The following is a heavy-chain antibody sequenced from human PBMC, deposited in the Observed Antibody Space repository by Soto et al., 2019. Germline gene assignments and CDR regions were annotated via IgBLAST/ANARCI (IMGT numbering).Heavy chain of an antibody. CDR1: GASITSNFYY. Sequence: SETLPLTCAVSGASITSNFYYWGGIRRPPGKGLEWIGSIYFDGSTYYKSSLKSRVTISLDTSKNQFSLKLTSVTAADTAVYYCGKVLIGATRHTDFDSWGQGTLVTVSS. CDR2: IYFDGST. CDR3: GKVLIGATRHTDFDS. D-gene: IGHD2-21*01. J-gene: IGHJ4*02. V-gene: IGHV4-39*01.